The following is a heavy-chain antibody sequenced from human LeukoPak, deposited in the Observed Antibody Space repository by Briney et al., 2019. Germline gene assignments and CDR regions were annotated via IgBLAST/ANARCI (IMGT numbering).Heavy chain of an antibody. V-gene: IGHV4-59*01. Sequence: PSETLSLTCTVSGGSISSYYWSWIRQPPGKGLEWIGYIYYSGSTNYNPSLKSRVTISVDTSKNQFSLKLSSVTAADTAVYYCARSRYNWNYRAFDIWGQGTMVTVSS. CDR3: ARSRYNWNYRAFDI. J-gene: IGHJ3*02. CDR1: GGSISSYY. CDR2: IYYSGST. D-gene: IGHD1-7*01.